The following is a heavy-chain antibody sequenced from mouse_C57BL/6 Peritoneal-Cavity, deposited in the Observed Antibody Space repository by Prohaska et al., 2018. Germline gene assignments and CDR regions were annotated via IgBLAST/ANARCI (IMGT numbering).Heavy chain of an antibody. CDR2: IDPSDSET. J-gene: IGHJ3*01. D-gene: IGHD2-5*01. Sequence: QVQLQQPGAELVRPGSSVKLFCKASGYTFTSYWMHWVKQRPIQGLEWIGNIDPSDSETHYNQKFKDKATLTVDKSSSTAYMQLSSLTSEDSAVYYCAREGSNYGFAYWGQGTLVTVSA. V-gene: IGHV1-52*01. CDR1: GYTFTSYW. CDR3: AREGSNYGFAY.